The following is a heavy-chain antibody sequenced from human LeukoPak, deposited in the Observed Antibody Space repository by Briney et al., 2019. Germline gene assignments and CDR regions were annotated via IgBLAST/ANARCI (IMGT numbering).Heavy chain of an antibody. J-gene: IGHJ3*02. D-gene: IGHD1-26*01. CDR1: GFTFSTYN. Sequence: PGGSLRLSCTASGFTFSTYNMNWVRQAPGKGLEWVSSISTSSNYIYYADSVKGRFTISRDNAKNSLYLQMNSLRVEDTDVYYCARDVGASAPDALDIWGQGTMVTVSS. CDR3: ARDVGASAPDALDI. CDR2: ISTSSNYI. V-gene: IGHV3-21*01.